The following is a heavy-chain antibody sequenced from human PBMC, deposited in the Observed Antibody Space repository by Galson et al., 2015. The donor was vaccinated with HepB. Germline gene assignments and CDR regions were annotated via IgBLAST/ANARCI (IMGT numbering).Heavy chain of an antibody. CDR2: IWFDGSKD. Sequence: SLRLSCAASGFTFSSYGMHWVRQAPGKGLEWVALIWFDGSKDYYADSVKGRFTISRDNSNNMLYLQMNNLRVDDTAVYYCARYYGNYRAFDSWGQGTLVTVSS. V-gene: IGHV3-33*01. D-gene: IGHD4-11*01. CDR1: GFTFSSYG. J-gene: IGHJ4*02. CDR3: ARYYGNYRAFDS.